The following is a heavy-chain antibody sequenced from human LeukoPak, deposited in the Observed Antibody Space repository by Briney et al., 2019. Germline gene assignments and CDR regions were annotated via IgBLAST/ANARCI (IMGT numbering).Heavy chain of an antibody. CDR1: GGSISSADYY. CDR2: IHYSGST. Sequence: NPSETLSLTCTVSGGSISSADYYWSWIRQRPEKGLEWIAYIHYSGSTYENPSFKSRATISVDTSKNQFSLKLNTVTATDTAVYYCARLQREWLKRFDPWGQGTLVTVSS. J-gene: IGHJ5*02. CDR3: ARLQREWLKRFDP. V-gene: IGHV4-30-4*01. D-gene: IGHD3-3*01.